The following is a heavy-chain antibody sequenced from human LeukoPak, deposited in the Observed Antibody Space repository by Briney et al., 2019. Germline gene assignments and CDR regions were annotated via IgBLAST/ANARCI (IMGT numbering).Heavy chain of an antibody. D-gene: IGHD6-13*01. CDR1: GFTFSRYA. CDR2: ISDDGSNK. CDR3: AKSYPSSWYALDY. V-gene: IGHV3-30-3*01. J-gene: IGHJ4*02. Sequence: PGGSLRLSCAASGFTFSRYAMHWVRQAPGKGLEWVAVISDDGSNKYYADSVKGRFTISRDNSKNTLYLQTDSLRAEDTAVYYCAKSYPSSWYALDYWGQGTLVTVSS.